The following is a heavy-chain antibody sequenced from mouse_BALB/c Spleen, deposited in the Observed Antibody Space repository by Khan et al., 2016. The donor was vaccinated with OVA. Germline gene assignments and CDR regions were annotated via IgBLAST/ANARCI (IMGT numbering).Heavy chain of an antibody. V-gene: IGHV1-7*01. CDR3: ANHGSSSAWLTY. Sequence: VQLQESGAELAKPGASVKMSCKASGYTFTSYWMHWVKQRPGQGLEWIGYINPSTGYTEYNQRFKDKATLTADKSSRTAYMQLSSLTSEEAAVYYCANHGSSSAWLTYWGQGNLVTVSA. J-gene: IGHJ3*01. D-gene: IGHD1-1*01. CDR1: GYTFTSYW. CDR2: INPSTGYT.